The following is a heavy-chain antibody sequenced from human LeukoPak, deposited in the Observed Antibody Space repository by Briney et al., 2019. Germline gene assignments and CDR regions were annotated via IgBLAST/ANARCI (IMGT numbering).Heavy chain of an antibody. CDR3: ARDGGIAAAGTIAFDI. V-gene: IGHV4-61*10. D-gene: IGHD6-13*01. Sequence: SETLSLTCTVSGGSISSGSYYWSWIRQPAGKGLEWIGRIYYSGSTNYNPSLKSRVTISVDTSKNQFSLKLSSVTAADTAVYYCARDGGIAAAGTIAFDIWGQGTMVTVSS. CDR1: GGSISSGSYY. J-gene: IGHJ3*02. CDR2: IYYSGST.